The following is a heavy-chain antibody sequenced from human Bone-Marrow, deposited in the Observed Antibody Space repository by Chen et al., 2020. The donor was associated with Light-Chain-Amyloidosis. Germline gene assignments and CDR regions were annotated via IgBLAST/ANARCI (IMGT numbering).Heavy chain of an antibody. CDR3: ARDPPGSGFAFDY. V-gene: IGHV3-33*01. CDR2: IWYDGSNK. CDR1: GFTFSTHA. J-gene: IGHJ4*02. D-gene: IGHD3-10*01. Sequence: QEELVESGGGVVQPGRSLRLSCAASGFTFSTHARHWVRQAPGKGLGWVAFIWYDGSNKHYADSVKGRFTISRDNSKNTVFLEMNSLRAEDTAVYFCARDPPGSGFAFDYWGQGTLVTVSS.